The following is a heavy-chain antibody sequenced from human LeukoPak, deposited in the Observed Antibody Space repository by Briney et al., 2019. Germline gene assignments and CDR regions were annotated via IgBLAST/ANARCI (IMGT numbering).Heavy chain of an antibody. Sequence: GASVKVCCKASGYTFTGYYMHWVRQAPGQGLEWMGWINPNSGGTNYAQKFQGRVTMTRDTSISTAYMELGRLRSDDTAVYYCARDWGGSGIAAAGTGYWGQGTLVTVSS. V-gene: IGHV1-2*02. CDR3: ARDWGGSGIAAAGTGY. J-gene: IGHJ4*02. CDR1: GYTFTGYY. D-gene: IGHD6-13*01. CDR2: INPNSGGT.